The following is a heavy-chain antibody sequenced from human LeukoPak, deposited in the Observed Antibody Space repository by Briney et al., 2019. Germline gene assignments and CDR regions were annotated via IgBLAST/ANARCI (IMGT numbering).Heavy chain of an antibody. CDR2: ISFDGSNK. J-gene: IGHJ4*02. Sequence: GGSLRLSCAASGFTFSSYAIHWVRQAPGKGLEWVAVISFDGSNKYYADSVKGRFTISRDNSKNTLYLQMNSLRAEDTAVYYCAKMEGLQRAFDYWGQGSLVTVSS. CDR1: GFTFSSYA. CDR3: AKMEGLQRAFDY. D-gene: IGHD5-24*01. V-gene: IGHV3-30-3*02.